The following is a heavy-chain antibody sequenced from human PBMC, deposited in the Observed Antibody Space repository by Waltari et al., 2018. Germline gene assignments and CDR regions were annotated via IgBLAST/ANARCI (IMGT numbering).Heavy chain of an antibody. V-gene: IGHV3-7*03. CDR2: INKDGTET. CDR1: GFTLSNYW. D-gene: IGHD6-19*01. J-gene: IGHJ4*02. Sequence: EAQQVESGGDLVQPGGSLRLSCVVSGFTLSNYWMSWVRQAPGKGLEWVANINKDGTETYYGDSVRGRFTISKDDAKNSVYLQMNSLKVEDTAVYYCIRDYGSPYWGQGTLVTVSS. CDR3: IRDYGSPY.